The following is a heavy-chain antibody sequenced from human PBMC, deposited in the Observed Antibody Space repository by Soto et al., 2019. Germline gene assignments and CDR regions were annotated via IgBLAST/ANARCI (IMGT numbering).Heavy chain of an antibody. CDR1: GYTFTSYG. Sequence: ASVKVSCKASGYTFTSYGISWVRQAPGQGLEWMGWISAYNGNTNYAQKLQGRVTMTTDTSTSTAYMELRSLRSGDTAVYYCEGYSGYAPIFDPWGQGTLVTVSS. J-gene: IGHJ5*02. V-gene: IGHV1-18*04. CDR3: EGYSGYAPIFDP. D-gene: IGHD5-12*01. CDR2: ISAYNGNT.